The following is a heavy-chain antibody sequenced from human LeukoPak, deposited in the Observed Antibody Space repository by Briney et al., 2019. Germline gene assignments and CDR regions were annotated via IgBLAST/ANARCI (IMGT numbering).Heavy chain of an antibody. CDR2: IYYSGST. CDR1: GDSISSYY. CDR3: ARAREGGNYGMDV. V-gene: IGHV4-59*12. Sequence: SETLSLTCTVSGDSISSYYCSWIRQPPGKGLEWIGYIYYSGSTNYNPSLKSRVTVSVDTSKNQFSLKLSSVTAADTAVYYCARAREGGNYGMDVWGQGTTVTVSS. D-gene: IGHD2-15*01. J-gene: IGHJ6*02.